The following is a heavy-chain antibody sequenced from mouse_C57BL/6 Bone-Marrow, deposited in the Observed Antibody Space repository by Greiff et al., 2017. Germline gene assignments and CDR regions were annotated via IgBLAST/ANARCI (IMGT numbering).Heavy chain of an antibody. Sequence: QVQLQQSGPELVKPGASVKISCKASGYAFSSSWMNWVKQRPGKGLEWIGRIYPGDGDTNYNGKFKGKATLTADKSSSTAYMQLSSLTSEDSAVYFCASSPYYGSEGCAYWGQGTLVTVSA. V-gene: IGHV1-82*01. CDR3: ASSPYYGSEGCAY. CDR2: IYPGDGDT. J-gene: IGHJ3*01. CDR1: GYAFSSSW. D-gene: IGHD1-1*01.